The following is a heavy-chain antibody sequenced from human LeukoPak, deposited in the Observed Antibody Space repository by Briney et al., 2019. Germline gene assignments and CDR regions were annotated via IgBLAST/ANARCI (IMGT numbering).Heavy chain of an antibody. V-gene: IGHV4-59*01. CDR2: IYYSGST. Sequence: SETLSLTCTVSGGSISSYYWSWIRQPPGKGLEWIGYIYYSGSTNYNPSLKSRVTISVDTSKNQFSLKLSSVTAADTAVYYCARVFPLYSSSWTVFDFWGQGTQVTVSS. J-gene: IGHJ4*02. D-gene: IGHD6-13*01. CDR3: ARVFPLYSSSWTVFDF. CDR1: GGSISSYY.